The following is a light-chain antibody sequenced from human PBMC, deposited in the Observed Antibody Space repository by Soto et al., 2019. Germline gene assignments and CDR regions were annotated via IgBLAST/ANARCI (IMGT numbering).Light chain of an antibody. Sequence: SVLARPASVSGSPGQSITISCTGSSSDVGNYNLVSWYQQHPGKAPKLMIYEDTKWPSGVSNRFSGSKSGNTAYLTISGLQAEDEADYYCWSYAVGRTYVFGTGTKVTLL. J-gene: IGLJ1*01. CDR2: EDT. CDR1: SSDVGNYNL. CDR3: WSYAVGRTYV. V-gene: IGLV2-23*01.